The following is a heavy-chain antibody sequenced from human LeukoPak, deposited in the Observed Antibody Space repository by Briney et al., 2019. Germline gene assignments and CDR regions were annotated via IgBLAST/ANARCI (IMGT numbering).Heavy chain of an antibody. V-gene: IGHV3-7*01. J-gene: IGHJ3*02. Sequence: GGSLRLSCAASGFTFSSYWMSWVRQAPGKGLEWVANIKQDGSEKYYVDSVKGRCTISRDNAKNSLYLQMNSLRAEDTAVYYCARPRAYSSSLHDAFDIWAKGQWSPSLQ. CDR1: GFTFSSYW. CDR2: IKQDGSEK. CDR3: ARPRAYSSSLHDAFDI. D-gene: IGHD6-6*01.